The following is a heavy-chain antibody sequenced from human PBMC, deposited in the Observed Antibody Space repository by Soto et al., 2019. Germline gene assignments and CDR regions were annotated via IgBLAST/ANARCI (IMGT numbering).Heavy chain of an antibody. CDR1: GYTFTSYY. V-gene: IGHV1-46*01. Sequence: ASVKVSCKASGYTFTSYYMHWVRQAPGQGLEWMGIINPSGGSTSYAQKFQGRVTMTRDTSTSTVYMELSSLRSEDMAVYYCARGEQVCFGDFFYFDYWGQGTLVTVSS. J-gene: IGHJ4*02. CDR3: ARGEQVCFGDFFYFDY. D-gene: IGHD3-10*01. CDR2: INPSGGST.